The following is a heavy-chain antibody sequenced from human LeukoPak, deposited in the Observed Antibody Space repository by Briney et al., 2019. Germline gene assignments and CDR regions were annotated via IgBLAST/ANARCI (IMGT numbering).Heavy chain of an antibody. CDR3: AELGITMIGGV. J-gene: IGHJ6*04. V-gene: IGHV3-11*06. Sequence: GGSLRLSCAASGFTFSDYYMSWLRQAPGKGLEWVSYISSSSSYIYYADSVKGRFTISRDNAKNSLYLQMNSLRAEDTAVYYCAELGITMIGGVWGKGTTVTISS. D-gene: IGHD3-10*02. CDR1: GFTFSDYY. CDR2: ISSSSSYI.